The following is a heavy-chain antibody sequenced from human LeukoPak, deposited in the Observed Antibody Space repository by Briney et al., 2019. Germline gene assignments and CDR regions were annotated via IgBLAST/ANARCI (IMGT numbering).Heavy chain of an antibody. CDR1: GGSISSYY. CDR3: AREGTTGRNLNWFDS. V-gene: IGHV4-59*01. D-gene: IGHD1-1*01. Sequence: PSETLSLTCTVSGGSISSYYWGWIRQPPGKGLEWIGHIHNSGNTNYNPSLKSRVTLSVDTSKNQFSLKLSSVTAADTAVYYCAREGTTGRNLNWFDSWGQGTLVTVSS. J-gene: IGHJ5*01. CDR2: IHNSGNT.